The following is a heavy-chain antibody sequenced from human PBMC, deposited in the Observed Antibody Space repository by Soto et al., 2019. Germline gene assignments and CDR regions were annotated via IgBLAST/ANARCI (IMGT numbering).Heavy chain of an antibody. J-gene: IGHJ5*02. Sequence: QVQLQESGPGLVKPSQTLSLTCTVSGGSISSGDYYWSWIRQPPGKGLEWIGYIYYSGSTYYNPSLKSRVTIAVDTSKNQFARKLGSVTAADTAVYYCARDRGGYSYGSAEFDPWGQGTLVTVSS. CDR3: ARDRGGYSYGSAEFDP. CDR1: GGSISSGDYY. D-gene: IGHD5-18*01. V-gene: IGHV4-30-4*01. CDR2: IYYSGST.